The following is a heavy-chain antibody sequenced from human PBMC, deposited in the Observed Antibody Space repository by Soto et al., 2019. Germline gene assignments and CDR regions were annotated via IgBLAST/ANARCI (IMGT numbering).Heavy chain of an antibody. V-gene: IGHV4-34*01. J-gene: IGHJ4*02. CDR1: GGSFSGYY. Sequence: SETLSFTCAVYGGSFSGYYWSWIRQPPGKGLEWIGEINHSGSTNYNPSLKSRVTISVDTSKNQFSLKLSSVTAADTAVYYCARGRGDASYFDYWGQGTLVTVSS. CDR2: INHSGST. CDR3: ARGRGDASYFDY.